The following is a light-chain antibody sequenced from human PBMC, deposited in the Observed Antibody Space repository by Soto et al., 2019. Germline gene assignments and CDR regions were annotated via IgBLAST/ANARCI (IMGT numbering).Light chain of an antibody. CDR2: GAS. CDR3: QQYTSSPWT. J-gene: IGKJ1*01. CDR1: QSLSSNY. Sequence: EIVLTQSPGTLSLSPGERATLSCRASQSLSSNYLAWYQQKPGQAPRLLIYGASRRATGIPDRFSGSGSGTDFTLTISRLEPEDFALYYCQQYTSSPWTFGQGTKVEIK. V-gene: IGKV3-20*01.